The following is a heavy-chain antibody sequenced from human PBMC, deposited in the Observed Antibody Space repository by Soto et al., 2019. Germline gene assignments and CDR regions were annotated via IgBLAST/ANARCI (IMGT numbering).Heavy chain of an antibody. CDR3: ARPIAVAGPGVYYFDY. J-gene: IGHJ4*02. V-gene: IGHV4-39*01. CDR2: IYYSGST. Sequence: SETLSLTCTVSGGSISSSSYYWGWIRQPPGKGLEWIGSIYYSGSTYYNPSLKSRVTISVDTSKNQFSLKLSSVTAADTAVYYCARPIAVAGPGVYYFDYWGQGTLVTVSS. D-gene: IGHD6-19*01. CDR1: GGSISSSSYY.